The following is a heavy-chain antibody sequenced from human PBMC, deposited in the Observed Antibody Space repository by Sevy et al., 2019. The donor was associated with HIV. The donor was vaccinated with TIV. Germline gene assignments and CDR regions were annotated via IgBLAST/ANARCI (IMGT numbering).Heavy chain of an antibody. V-gene: IGHV3-15*01. CDR1: GFTFSNAW. Sequence: GGSLRLSCAASGFTFSNAWMSWVRQAPGKGLEWVGRIKSKTDGGTTDYAAPVKGRFTISRDDSKNTLYLQMNSLKTEDTAVYYCTTETPEYHVVVVAAIPPHHDAFDIWGQGTMVTVSS. D-gene: IGHD2-15*01. CDR2: IKSKTDGGTT. CDR3: TTETPEYHVVVVAAIPPHHDAFDI. J-gene: IGHJ3*02.